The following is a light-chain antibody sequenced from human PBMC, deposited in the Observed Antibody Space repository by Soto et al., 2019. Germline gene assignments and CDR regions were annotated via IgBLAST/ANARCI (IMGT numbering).Light chain of an antibody. CDR1: QSVSSN. Sequence: EIVMTQSPATLSVSPGERATLSCRASQSVSSNLAWYQQKPGQAPRPLIYGASTRATGIPARFSGSGSGTEFTLTIGSLQSEDFAVYYCQQYNNWPRTFGQGTKV. CDR3: QQYNNWPRT. J-gene: IGKJ1*01. V-gene: IGKV3-15*01. CDR2: GAS.